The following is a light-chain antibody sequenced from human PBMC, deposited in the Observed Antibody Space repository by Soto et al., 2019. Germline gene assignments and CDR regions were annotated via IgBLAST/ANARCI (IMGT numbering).Light chain of an antibody. CDR2: GAS. CDR3: QQFGSSYT. J-gene: IGKJ2*01. Sequence: EIVLTQSPGTLSLSPGERATLSCRASQSVSSSYLAWYQQKPGQAPRLLIYGASSRATGIPDRFSGSGSGTDFTLTISRLEPEDFAVYYCQQFGSSYTFSQGTKLDIK. V-gene: IGKV3-20*01. CDR1: QSVSSSY.